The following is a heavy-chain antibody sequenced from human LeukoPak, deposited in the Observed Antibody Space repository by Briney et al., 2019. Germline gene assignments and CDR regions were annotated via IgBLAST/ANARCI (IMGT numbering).Heavy chain of an antibody. D-gene: IGHD2-21*01. J-gene: IGHJ3*02. Sequence: SETLSLTCTVSGGSISGHHWTWIRQPAGKELQWIGRIYGNGNTNLSPSLKSRVTMSVDTSKNQFFLKLTSVTAADTAVYYCARERQLLRGDAFDIWSQRTMVTVSS. CDR3: ARERQLLRGDAFDI. CDR2: IYGNGNT. V-gene: IGHV4-4*07. CDR1: GGSISGHH.